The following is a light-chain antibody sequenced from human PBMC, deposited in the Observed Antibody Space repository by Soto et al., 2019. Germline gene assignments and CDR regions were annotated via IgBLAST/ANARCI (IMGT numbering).Light chain of an antibody. Sequence: ERVMTQSPATLSVSPGERATLSCRASQSVGSNLAWYQQKPGQAPRLLIFGASSRATGVPARFSGSGSGTDFTLTISSLQPEDFATYYCQQSYSTPLTFGGGTKVDIK. J-gene: IGKJ4*01. CDR2: GAS. CDR1: QSVGSN. CDR3: QQSYSTPLT. V-gene: IGKV3-15*01.